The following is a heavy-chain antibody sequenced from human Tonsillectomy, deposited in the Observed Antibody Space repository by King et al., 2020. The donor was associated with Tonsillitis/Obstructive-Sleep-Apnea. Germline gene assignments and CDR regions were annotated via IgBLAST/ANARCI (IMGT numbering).Heavy chain of an antibody. Sequence: VQLQESGPGLVKPSETLSLTCTVSGDSISPYYWSWIRQPPGKGLEWIGYIFYIGVTVYNPSLKSRLSMSVDTSKNQFSLKLISVTAADTALYYCARVRTRDYSNGVEVWGQGTTVTVSS. CDR2: IFYIGVT. D-gene: IGHD2-21*01. CDR3: ARVRTRDYSNGVEV. V-gene: IGHV4-59*01. J-gene: IGHJ6*02. CDR1: GDSISPYY.